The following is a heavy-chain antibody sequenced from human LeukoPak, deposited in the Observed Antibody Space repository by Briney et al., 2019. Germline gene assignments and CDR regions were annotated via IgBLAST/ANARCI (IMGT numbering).Heavy chain of an antibody. Sequence: SGGSLRLSCAASGFTFSSYSMNWVRQAPGKGLEWVSSISSSSSYIYYADSVKGRFTISRDNAKNSLYLQMNSLRAEDTAVYYCARLIQTLPAFYYMDVWGKGTTVTVSS. V-gene: IGHV3-21*01. CDR3: ARLIQTLPAFYYMDV. J-gene: IGHJ6*03. D-gene: IGHD2-2*01. CDR2: ISSSSSYI. CDR1: GFTFSSYS.